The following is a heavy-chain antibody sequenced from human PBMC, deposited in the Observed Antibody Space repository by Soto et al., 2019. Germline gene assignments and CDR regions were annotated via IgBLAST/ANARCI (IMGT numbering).Heavy chain of an antibody. D-gene: IGHD1-1*01. CDR2: IYHSGST. CDR3: ARKIAGNNPLDY. CDR1: XDSISSDSW. V-gene: IGHV4-28*01. Sequence: SXDSISSDSWWGWIRQPPGKGLEWIGYIYHSGSTYYNPSLQSRVTMSVDTSKNQFSLKLTSVTAVDTAVYYCARKIAGNNPLDYWSQGTLVTVSS. J-gene: IGHJ4*02.